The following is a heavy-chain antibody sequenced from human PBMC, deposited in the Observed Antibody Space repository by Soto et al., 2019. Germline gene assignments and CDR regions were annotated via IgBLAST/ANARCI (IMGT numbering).Heavy chain of an antibody. V-gene: IGHV4-31*03. D-gene: IGHD4-17*01. CDR2: IYYSGST. J-gene: IGHJ2*01. CDR1: GGSISSGGYY. Sequence: QVQLQESGPGLVKPSQTLSLTCTVSGGSISSGGYYWSWIRQHPGKGLEWIGYIYYSGSTYYNPSLKSRVTISVDTSKNQFSLKLSSVTAADTAVYYCARVVRLRKPGYPHVNNWYFDLWGRGTLVTVSS. CDR3: ARVVRLRKPGYPHVNNWYFDL.